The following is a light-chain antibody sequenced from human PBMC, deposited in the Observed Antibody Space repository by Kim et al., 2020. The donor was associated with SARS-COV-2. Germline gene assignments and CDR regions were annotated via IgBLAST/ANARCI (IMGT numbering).Light chain of an antibody. CDR2: DAS. CDR1: QTVSSSS. J-gene: IGKJ1*01. CDR3: QQYGSSPPWP. Sequence: IVLTQSPGTLSLSPGERATLSCRASQTVSSSSLAWYQHKPGQAPRLLIYDASSRATGIPDRFSGSGSGTDFTLTISRLEPEDFAVYYCQQYGSSPPWPFGQGTKVDIK. V-gene: IGKV3-20*01.